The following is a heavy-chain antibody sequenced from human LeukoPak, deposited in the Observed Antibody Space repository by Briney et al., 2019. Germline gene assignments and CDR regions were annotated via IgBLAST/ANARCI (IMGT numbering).Heavy chain of an antibody. D-gene: IGHD2-8*01. J-gene: IGHJ4*02. V-gene: IGHV3-7*01. CDR2: IKQDGSEK. Sequence: PGGSLRLSCAASRFTFSSNWMSWVRQAPGKGLEWVANIKQDGSEKNYVDSVKGRFTISRDNAKSSLYLQMNSLTAEDTAVYYCAKAGNGFGYWGQGALVTVSS. CDR3: AKAGNGFGY. CDR1: RFTFSSNW.